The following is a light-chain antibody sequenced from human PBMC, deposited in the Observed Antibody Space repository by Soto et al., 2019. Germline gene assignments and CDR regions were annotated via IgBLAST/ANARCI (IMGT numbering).Light chain of an antibody. CDR2: GAS. J-gene: IGKJ5*01. V-gene: IGKV3-15*01. Sequence: EIVMTQSPATLFVSPGERATLSCRASQSVSSNLAWYQQKPGQAPRLLIYGASTRATGFPARFSGSRSGTEFTLTISSLQSEDFAIYYCQHYDNWPITFGQGTRLEIK. CDR3: QHYDNWPIT. CDR1: QSVSSN.